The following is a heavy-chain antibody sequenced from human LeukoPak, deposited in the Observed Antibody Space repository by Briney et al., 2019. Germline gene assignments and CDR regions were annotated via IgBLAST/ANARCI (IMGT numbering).Heavy chain of an antibody. Sequence: SETLSLTCTVSGDSISSYYWSWIRQSPGKGLEWIGYIYCSGSTNYNPSLKSRVTTSVDTSKNQFSLKLSSVTAADTAVYYCARSGSWSAFDIWGQGTMVTVSS. CDR3: ARSGSWSAFDI. D-gene: IGHD1-1*01. V-gene: IGHV4-59*01. J-gene: IGHJ3*02. CDR2: IYCSGST. CDR1: GDSISSYY.